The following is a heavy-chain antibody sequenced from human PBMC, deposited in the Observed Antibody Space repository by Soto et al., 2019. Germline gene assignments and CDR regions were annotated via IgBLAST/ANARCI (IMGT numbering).Heavy chain of an antibody. V-gene: IGHV3-33*01. J-gene: IGHJ4*02. Sequence: QVQLVESGGGVVQPGRSLRLSCAASEFTFSTYGMHWVRQAPGKGLEWVAVIWHDGSKKYYADSVKGRFTIPRDNSKNTLYLQMNSLTAEDTAVYYWARDYFGGADHFDYLGQGTLVTVSS. CDR3: ARDYFGGADHFDY. CDR1: EFTFSTYG. CDR2: IWHDGSKK. D-gene: IGHD3-10*01.